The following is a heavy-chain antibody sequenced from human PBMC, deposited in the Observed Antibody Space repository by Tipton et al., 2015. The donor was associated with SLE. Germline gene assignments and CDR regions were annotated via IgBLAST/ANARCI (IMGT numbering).Heavy chain of an antibody. Sequence: GSLRLSCTASGFNFNDYAIHWVRQASGKGLEWVSVIYSGVRTDYADSVKGRFTISRDDSKNTLYLQMNSLRAEDTAIYYCAKGIAERFFDYWGQGTLVTVSS. V-gene: IGHV3-23*03. CDR2: IYSGVRT. CDR1: GFNFNDYA. J-gene: IGHJ4*02. CDR3: AKGIAERFFDY. D-gene: IGHD6-13*01.